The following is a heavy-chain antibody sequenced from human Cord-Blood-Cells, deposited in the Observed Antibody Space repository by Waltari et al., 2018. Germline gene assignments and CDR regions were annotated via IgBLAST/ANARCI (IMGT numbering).Heavy chain of an antibody. V-gene: IGHV4-4*07. D-gene: IGHD4-4*01. CDR3: ASYYSNYYYYMDV. CDR2: IYTSGST. Sequence: QVQLLESGAGLVKPSETLSLTCTVSGGSISSYYWSWLRQPAGKGLEWIGRIYTSGSTNYNPSLKSRFTMSVDTSKNQFSLKLSSVTAADTAVYYCASYYSNYYYYMDVWGKETTVTVSS. J-gene: IGHJ6*03. CDR1: GGSISSYY.